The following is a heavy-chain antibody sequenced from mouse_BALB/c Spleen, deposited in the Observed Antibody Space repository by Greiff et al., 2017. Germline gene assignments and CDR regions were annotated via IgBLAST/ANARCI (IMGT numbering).Heavy chain of an antibody. CDR2: ISSGGSYT. J-gene: IGHJ3*01. CDR3: ARQGALTGTTWFAY. Sequence: EVQGVESGGGLVKPGGSLKLSCAASGFTFSSYAMSWVRQTPEKRLEWVATISSGGSYTYYPDSVKGRFTISRDNAKNTLYLQMSSLRSEDTAMYYCARQGALTGTTWFAYWGQGTLVTVSA. CDR1: GFTFSSYA. D-gene: IGHD4-1*01. V-gene: IGHV5-9-3*01.